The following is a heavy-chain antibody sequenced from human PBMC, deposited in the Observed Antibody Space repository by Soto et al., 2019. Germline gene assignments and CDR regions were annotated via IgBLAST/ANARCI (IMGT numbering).Heavy chain of an antibody. CDR3: ARDRGRRDYFDY. CDR2: IYYSGST. V-gene: IGHV4-59*01. J-gene: IGHJ4*02. CDR1: GGSISSYY. Sequence: PSETLSLTCTVSGGSISSYYWSWIRQPPGKGLEWIGYIYYSGSTNYNPSLKSRVTISVDTSKNQFSLKLSSVTAADTAVYCCARDRGRRDYFDYWGQGTMVTVYS. D-gene: IGHD3-10*01.